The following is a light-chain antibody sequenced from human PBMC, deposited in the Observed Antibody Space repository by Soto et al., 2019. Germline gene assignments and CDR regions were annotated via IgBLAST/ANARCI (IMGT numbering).Light chain of an antibody. J-gene: IGKJ1*01. Sequence: EIVLTQSPGTLSLPPGERATLSCRASQSVSNNYLAMYQQKPGQAPRLLIYGAFNRAGGVPDRFSGSVSGTDFTLTISRLEPEDFAVYYCQQYGSSPRTFGQGTKV. CDR3: QQYGSSPRT. CDR2: GAF. V-gene: IGKV3-20*01. CDR1: QSVSNNY.